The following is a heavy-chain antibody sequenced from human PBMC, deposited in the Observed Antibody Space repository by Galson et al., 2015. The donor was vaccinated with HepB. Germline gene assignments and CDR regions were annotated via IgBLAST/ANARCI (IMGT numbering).Heavy chain of an antibody. V-gene: IGHV2-70*11. D-gene: IGHD3-10*01. CDR1: GFSLSTSGVG. CDR3: ARIRVFYGSGSDFDY. CDR2: IDWDDDK. Sequence: PALVKPTQTLTLTCTFSGFSLSTSGVGVGWIRQPPGKALEWLARIDWDDDKYYSTSLKTRLTISKDTSKNQVVLTMTNMDPVDTATYYCARIRVFYGSGSDFDYWGQGTLVTVSS. J-gene: IGHJ4*02.